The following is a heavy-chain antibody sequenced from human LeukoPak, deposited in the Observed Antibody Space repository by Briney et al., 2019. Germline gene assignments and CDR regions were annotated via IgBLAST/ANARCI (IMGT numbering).Heavy chain of an antibody. J-gene: IGHJ4*02. CDR3: ASLTGGPHPSEFDY. Sequence: ASVNVSCKASGYTFTGYYMHWVRQAPGQGLEWMGWINPNSCGTNYAQTFQGRVTMTRDTSISTAYMELSSLRSDDTAVYYCASLTGGPHPSEFDYRGQGTLVTVS. D-gene: IGHD2-8*02. CDR1: GYTFTGYY. CDR2: INPNSCGT. V-gene: IGHV1-2*02.